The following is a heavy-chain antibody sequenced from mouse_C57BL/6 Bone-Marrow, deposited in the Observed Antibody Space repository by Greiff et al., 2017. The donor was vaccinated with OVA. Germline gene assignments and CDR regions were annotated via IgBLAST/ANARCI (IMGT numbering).Heavy chain of an antibody. CDR1: GFTFSDYY. D-gene: IGHD1-1*01. V-gene: IGHV5-12*01. CDR2: ISNGGGST. J-gene: IGHJ2*01. CDR3: AISTTKRSYFDY. Sequence: EVKLMESGGGLVQPGGSLKLSCAASGFTFSDYYMYWVRQTPEKRLEWVAYISNGGGSTYYPDTVKGRFTISRDNAKNTLYLQMSRLKSEDTAMYYCAISTTKRSYFDYWGQGTTLTVSS.